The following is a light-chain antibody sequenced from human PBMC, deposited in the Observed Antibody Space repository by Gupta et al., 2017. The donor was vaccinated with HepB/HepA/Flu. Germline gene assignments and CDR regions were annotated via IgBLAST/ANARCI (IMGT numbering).Light chain of an antibody. Sequence: DIVRTQSPDSLAVSLGERATLHCKANQTLPYSRNNKNYLPWYQQKPGQPPQLLIYWASNRQSGVPERFSGSGSGTDFTLTINSLQAEDVAIYYCQQYYSSPPTFGQGTKLEIK. J-gene: IGKJ2*01. CDR1: QTLPYSRNNKNY. V-gene: IGKV4-1*01. CDR2: WAS. CDR3: QQYYSSPPT.